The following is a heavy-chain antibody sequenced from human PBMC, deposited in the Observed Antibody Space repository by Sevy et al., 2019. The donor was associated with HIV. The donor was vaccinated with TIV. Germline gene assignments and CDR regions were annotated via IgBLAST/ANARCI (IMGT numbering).Heavy chain of an antibody. J-gene: IGHJ3*02. CDR3: ARSLTRDAFDI. CDR1: GGSFSGYY. D-gene: IGHD3-16*02. Sequence: TLSLTCAVYGGSFSGYYWSWIRQPPGKGLEWIGEINHSGSTKYNPSLKSRVSISVDMSKNQFSLKLSSVTAADTAVYYCARSLTRDAFDIWGQGTMVTVSS. V-gene: IGHV4-34*01. CDR2: INHSGST.